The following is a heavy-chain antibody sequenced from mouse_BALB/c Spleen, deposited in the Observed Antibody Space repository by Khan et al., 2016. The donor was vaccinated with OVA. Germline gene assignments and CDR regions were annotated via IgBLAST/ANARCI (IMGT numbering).Heavy chain of an antibody. D-gene: IGHD2-10*01. V-gene: IGHV2-3*01. CDR3: ARGGTYFGGYFDV. CDR1: GFSFTNYG. CDR2: IWGDGST. J-gene: IGHJ1*01. Sequence: QVQLKQSGPGLVAPSQSLSITCTVSGFSFTNYGVSWVRQPPGKGLEWLGIIWGDGSTNYHSALISRLSISKDDSRSQVFLKLNSLQTDDTATYYCARGGTYFGGYFDVWGAGTTVTVSS.